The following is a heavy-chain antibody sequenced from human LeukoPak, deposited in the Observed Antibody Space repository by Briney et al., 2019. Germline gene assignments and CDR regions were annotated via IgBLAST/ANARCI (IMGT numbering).Heavy chain of an antibody. D-gene: IGHD2-15*01. Sequence: PGRSLRLSCAASGFTFSSYGMHWVRQAPGKGLEWVAVISYDGSNKYYADSVKGRFTISRDNSKNTLYLQVNSLRAEDTAVYYCAKDLGQDHYYYYGMDVWGQGTTVTVSS. CDR3: AKDLGQDHYYYYGMDV. J-gene: IGHJ6*02. CDR1: GFTFSSYG. V-gene: IGHV3-30*18. CDR2: ISYDGSNK.